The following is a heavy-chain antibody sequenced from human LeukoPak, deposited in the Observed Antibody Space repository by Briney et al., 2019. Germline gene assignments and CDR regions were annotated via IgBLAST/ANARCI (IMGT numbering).Heavy chain of an antibody. CDR3: ARESRSITMIVVVNDAFDI. V-gene: IGHV3-23*01. CDR1: GFTFSSYA. CDR2: ISGSGGST. Sequence: QAGGSLRLSCAAPGFTFSSYAMSWVRQAPGKGLEWVSAISGSGGSTYYADSVKGRFTISRDNSKNTLYLQMDSLRAEDTAVYYCARESRSITMIVVVNDAFDIWGQGTMVTVSS. D-gene: IGHD3-22*01. J-gene: IGHJ3*02.